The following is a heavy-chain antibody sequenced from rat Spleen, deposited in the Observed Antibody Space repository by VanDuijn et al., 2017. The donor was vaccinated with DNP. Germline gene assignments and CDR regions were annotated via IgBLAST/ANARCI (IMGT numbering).Heavy chain of an antibody. J-gene: IGHJ2*01. CDR3: AALPGSDFDY. CDR1: GFIFSNYG. D-gene: IGHD1-4*01. V-gene: IGHV5-19*01. Sequence: EVQLVESGGGLVQPGRSLKLSCAASGFIFSNYGMHWIRQAPTKGLEWVASISPSGAYTYYRESVKGRFTISRDNAKSTLYLQLDSLRSEDTATYYCAALPGSDFDYWGQGVMVTVSS. CDR2: ISPSGAYT.